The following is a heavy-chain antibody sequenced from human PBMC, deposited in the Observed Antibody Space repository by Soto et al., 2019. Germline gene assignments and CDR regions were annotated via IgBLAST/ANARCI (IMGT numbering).Heavy chain of an antibody. CDR3: AGESAIFGVINAFDY. D-gene: IGHD3-3*01. V-gene: IGHV3-23*01. J-gene: IGHJ4*02. CDR1: GIAVTTSA. CDR2: ISGNDNST. Sequence: PGGSLRLSCAASGIAVTTSAMNWVRQAPGKGLEWVSVISGNDNSTYYADSVKGRFTISRDKSKNILYLHMNSLRAEDTAIYYCAGESAIFGVINAFDYWGRGTPVTVSS.